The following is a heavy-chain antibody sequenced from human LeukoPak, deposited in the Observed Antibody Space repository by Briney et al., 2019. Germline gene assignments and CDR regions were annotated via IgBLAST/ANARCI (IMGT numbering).Heavy chain of an antibody. D-gene: IGHD5-24*01. Sequence: GGSLRLSRAASGFTVSSNYMSWVRQAPGKGLEWVSVIYSGGSTYYADSVKGRFTISRDNSKNTLYLQMNSLRAEDTAVYYCAREMATISVSYYYGMDVWGQGTTVTVSS. J-gene: IGHJ6*02. CDR3: AREMATISVSYYYGMDV. CDR2: IYSGGST. V-gene: IGHV3-53*01. CDR1: GFTVSSNY.